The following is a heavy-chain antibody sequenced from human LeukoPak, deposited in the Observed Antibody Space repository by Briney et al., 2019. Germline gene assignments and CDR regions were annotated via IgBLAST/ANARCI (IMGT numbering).Heavy chain of an antibody. J-gene: IGHJ4*02. D-gene: IGHD5-18*01. V-gene: IGHV1-69*06. CDR3: AFSYRYGHSRVDY. CDR1: GGTFNNYV. CDR2: IIPIFGTA. Sequence: SVKVSCKPSGGTFNNYVISWVEQAPGQGLEWMGRIIPIFGTANYAQKFQGRVTITAEKSTSTAYMELSRLRSEDTAVYYCAFSYRYGHSRVDYWGQGTLVTVSS.